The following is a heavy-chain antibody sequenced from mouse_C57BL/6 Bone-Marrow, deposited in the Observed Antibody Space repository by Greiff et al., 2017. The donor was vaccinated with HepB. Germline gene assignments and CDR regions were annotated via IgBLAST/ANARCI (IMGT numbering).Heavy chain of an antibody. CDR1: GFTFSDYY. J-gene: IGHJ1*03. CDR2: INDDGSRT. Sequence: DVMVVESEGGLVQPGRSMKLSCTASGFTFSDYYMAWVRQVPEKGLEWVANINDDGSRTYYLDSLKRRFIISRDNTKNILYLQMSSLKSENTVTYYCASEELPYWYFGVWGTGTTVTVSS. D-gene: IGHD5-5*01. V-gene: IGHV5-16*01. CDR3: ASEELPYWYFGV.